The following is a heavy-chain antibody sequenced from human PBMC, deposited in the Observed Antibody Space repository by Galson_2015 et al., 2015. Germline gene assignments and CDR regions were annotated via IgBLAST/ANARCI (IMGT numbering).Heavy chain of an antibody. CDR2: INPSDLI. CDR3: ARGKKPPDWFFDH. CDR1: GFTFTTFY. Sequence: SVKVSCKASGFTFTTFYFHWLRQAPGQGLEWLGVINPSDLIPYSQRFQGRLIMTRDTSTGTVYMEPNSLKSEDTAMYFCARGKKPPDWFFDHWGRGPQVTIAS. V-gene: IGHV1-46*01. J-gene: IGHJ2*01.